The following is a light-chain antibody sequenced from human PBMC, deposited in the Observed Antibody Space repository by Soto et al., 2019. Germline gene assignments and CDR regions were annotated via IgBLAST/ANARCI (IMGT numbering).Light chain of an antibody. CDR2: ATS. J-gene: IGKJ1*01. V-gene: IGKV3-20*01. CDR3: QKYGSSLWT. Sequence: EIVLTQSPGTLSLSPGERGSLSCRASQSVTSTYLAWYQQKPGQAPRLLIYATSTRATGIPDRFSGSGSGTDFTLTISRLEPEDFAVYYCQKYGSSLWTFGQGTKVEIK. CDR1: QSVTSTY.